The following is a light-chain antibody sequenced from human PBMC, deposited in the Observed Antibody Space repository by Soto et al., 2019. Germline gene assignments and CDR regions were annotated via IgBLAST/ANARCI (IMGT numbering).Light chain of an antibody. CDR2: GAS. CDR1: QRVVSD. CDR3: HQYADWTPRGT. Sequence: ERVMTQTPTTRSVSPGGRVTLSCRASQRVVSDLAWYQKKPDQAPRLLIYGASTRATGIPARFSGSGAKTELTLTISSLQSEDFAVYYCHQYADWTPRGTFGKGTKVDIK. V-gene: IGKV3-15*01. J-gene: IGKJ4*01.